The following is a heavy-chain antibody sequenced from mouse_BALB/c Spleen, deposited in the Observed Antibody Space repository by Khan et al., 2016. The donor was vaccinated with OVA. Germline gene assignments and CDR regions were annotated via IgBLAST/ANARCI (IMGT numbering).Heavy chain of an antibody. CDR3: AHASYDARNVDV. Sequence: EVELVESGAELVKPGASVKLSCTASGFNIKDTYMHWVKQRPEQGLEWIGRIAPANGNTKYDPKFQDKATITADTSSNISYLQLSSLTSEDTAVYYCAHASYDARNVDVWGAGTTVTVSS. V-gene: IGHV14-3*02. CDR2: IAPANGNT. D-gene: IGHD6-1*01. CDR1: GFNIKDTY. J-gene: IGHJ1*01.